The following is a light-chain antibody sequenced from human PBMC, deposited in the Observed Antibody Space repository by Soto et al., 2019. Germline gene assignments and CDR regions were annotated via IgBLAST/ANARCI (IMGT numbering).Light chain of an antibody. V-gene: IGLV1-40*01. CDR2: GDN. Sequence: QSVLTQPPSVSGAPGQRVTIPSTGSSSNIGSFYDVHWYQQLPGTVPKLLIYGDNNRPSGVPDRFSGSKSGTAASLAITGLQAEDEADYYCQSYDNSLNHVVFGGGTTLTVL. J-gene: IGLJ2*01. CDR1: SSNIGSFYD. CDR3: QSYDNSLNHVV.